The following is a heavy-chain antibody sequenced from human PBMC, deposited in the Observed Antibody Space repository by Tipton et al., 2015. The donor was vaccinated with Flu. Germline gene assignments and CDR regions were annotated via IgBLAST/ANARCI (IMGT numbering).Heavy chain of an antibody. CDR3: ASRDYSHYVSEPKNWSDP. CDR1: GDSIRSSNYY. D-gene: IGHD4-11*01. J-gene: IGHJ5*02. CDR2: TFHSGNT. V-gene: IGHV4-39*07. Sequence: PGLVKPSETLSITCGVSGDSIRSSNYYWGWIRQPPGKGLEWIGNTFHSGNTYLNPSLKSRVTISIDTSKNQFSLNLSSVSAADTAVYYCASRDYSHYVSEPKNWSDPWGQGALVSVSP.